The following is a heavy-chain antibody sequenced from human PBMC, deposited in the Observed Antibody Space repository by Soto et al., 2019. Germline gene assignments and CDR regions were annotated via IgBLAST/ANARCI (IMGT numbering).Heavy chain of an antibody. V-gene: IGHV1-18*04. CDR3: ARDFMDTAMVSGMDV. CDR2: ISAYNGNT. Sequence: GASVKVSCEASGYTVTGYGISWVRQAPGQGLEWMGWISAYNGNTNYAQKLQGRVTMTRDTSISTAYMELSRLRSDDTAVYYCARDFMDTAMVSGMDVWGQGTTVTVSS. CDR1: GYTVTGYG. J-gene: IGHJ6*02. D-gene: IGHD5-18*01.